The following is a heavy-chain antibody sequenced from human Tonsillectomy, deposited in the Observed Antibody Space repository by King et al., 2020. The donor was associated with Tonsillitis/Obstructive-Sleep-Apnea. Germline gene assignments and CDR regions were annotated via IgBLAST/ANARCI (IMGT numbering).Heavy chain of an antibody. CDR3: ARSSDWGSYRSYYFDY. V-gene: IGHV5-51*01. Sequence: QLVQSGAEVKKPGASLKISCKGSGYSFTSYWIGWVRQMPGKGLEWMGIIYPGDSDTRYSPSFQGQVTISADKSISTAYLQWSSLKASDTAMYYCARSSDWGSYRSYYFDYWGQGTLVTVSS. J-gene: IGHJ4*02. CDR1: GYSFTSYW. D-gene: IGHD3-16*02. CDR2: IYPGDSDT.